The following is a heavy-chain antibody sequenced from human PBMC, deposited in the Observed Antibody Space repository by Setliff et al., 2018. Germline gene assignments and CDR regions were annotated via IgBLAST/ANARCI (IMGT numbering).Heavy chain of an antibody. CDR1: GYSLTNYW. D-gene: IGHD3-10*01. Sequence: PGESLKISCKGSGYSLTNYWIGWVRQMPGKGLELMGIIYPADFDPRYRPSFQGQVTMSADKSISTAYQQWGSLKASDTAMYYCARLGEFDAFDIWGQGTMVTVSS. CDR2: IYPADFDP. CDR3: ARLGEFDAFDI. V-gene: IGHV5-51*01. J-gene: IGHJ3*02.